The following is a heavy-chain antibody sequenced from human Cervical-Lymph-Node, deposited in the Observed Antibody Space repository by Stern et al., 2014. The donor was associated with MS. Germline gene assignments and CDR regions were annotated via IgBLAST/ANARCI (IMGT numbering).Heavy chain of an antibody. V-gene: IGHV7-4-1*02. Sequence: MQLVESGSELKKPGASVKVSCKASGYTFTSYAMNWVRQAPGQALEWMGWINTNTGNPTYAQGFTGLFVFSLDTSVSTAYLQISSLKAEDTAVYYCARPPYGDYGEYYFDYWGQGTLVTVSS. D-gene: IGHD4-17*01. CDR1: GYTFTSYA. CDR3: ARPPYGDYGEYYFDY. J-gene: IGHJ4*02. CDR2: INTNTGNP.